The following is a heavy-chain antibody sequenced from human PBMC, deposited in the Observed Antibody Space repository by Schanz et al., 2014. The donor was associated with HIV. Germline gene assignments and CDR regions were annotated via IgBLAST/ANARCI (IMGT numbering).Heavy chain of an antibody. J-gene: IGHJ5*02. V-gene: IGHV1-69*13. D-gene: IGHD2-21*01. Sequence: QVQLQQSGAEVKKPGSSVKVSCTASGDGFTTRTISWLRQAPGHALEWMGGIIPIFGAAKNAPKFQGRVTISADESTSTAYMDLTGLNPEDTAIYYCARDDVLDSLASWGQGTLVTLSS. CDR1: GDGFTTRT. CDR2: IIPIFGAA. CDR3: ARDDVLDSLAS.